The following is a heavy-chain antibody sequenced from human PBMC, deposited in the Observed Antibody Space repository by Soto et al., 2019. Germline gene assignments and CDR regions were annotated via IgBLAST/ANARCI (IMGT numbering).Heavy chain of an antibody. CDR1: GGTFSSYA. CDR2: IIPIFGTA. V-gene: IGHV1-69*13. CDR3: ARVIVGATPPHYTYFDY. Sequence: GASVKVSCKASGGTFSSYAISWVRQAPGEGLEWMGGIIPIFGTANYAQKFQGRVTITADESTSTAYMELSSLRSEDTAVYYCARVIVGATPPHYTYFDYWGQGTLVTVSS. J-gene: IGHJ4*02. D-gene: IGHD1-26*01.